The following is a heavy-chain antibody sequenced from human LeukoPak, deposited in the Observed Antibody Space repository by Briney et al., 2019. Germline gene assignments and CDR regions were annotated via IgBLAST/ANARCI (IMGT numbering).Heavy chain of an antibody. D-gene: IGHD3-9*01. CDR2: ISAYNGNT. CDR3: ARSLRVYYDILTTPHGMDV. J-gene: IGHJ6*02. V-gene: IGHV1-18*01. CDR1: GYTFTSYG. Sequence: GASVNVSCKASGYTFTSYGISWVRQAPGQGLEWMGWISAYNGNTNYAQKLQGRVTMTTDTSTSTAYMELRSLRSDDTAVYYCARSLRVYYDILTTPHGMDVWGQGTTVTVSS.